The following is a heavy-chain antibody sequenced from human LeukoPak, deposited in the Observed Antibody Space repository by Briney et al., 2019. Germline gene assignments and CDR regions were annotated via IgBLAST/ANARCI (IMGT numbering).Heavy chain of an antibody. Sequence: ASVKVSCKAYGYTFTGHYMHCVRQAPGQGLEWMGWFNPNNGGTNYAQKFQGRVTMTRDTSISTAYMELSRLRSDDTAVYYCARSSTTSGSSYFDYWGQGTQVTVSA. J-gene: IGHJ4*02. CDR2: FNPNNGGT. CDR3: ARSSTTSGSSYFDY. V-gene: IGHV1-2*02. D-gene: IGHD3-10*01. CDR1: GYTFTGHY.